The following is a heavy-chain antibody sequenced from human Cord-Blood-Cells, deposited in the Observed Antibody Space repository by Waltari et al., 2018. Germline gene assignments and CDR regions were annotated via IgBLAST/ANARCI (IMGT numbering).Heavy chain of an antibody. Sequence: EVQLVESGGGLVQPGGSLRLSCAASGFTFSSYSMNWVRQAPGKGLEWVSYISSSSSTIYYADSVKGRFTIARDNAKNSLYLQMNSLRAEDTAVYYCVSVTYGSGSYYNYYYYGMDVWGQGTTVTVSS. D-gene: IGHD3-10*01. J-gene: IGHJ6*02. CDR2: ISSSSSTI. CDR3: VSVTYGSGSYYNYYYYGMDV. V-gene: IGHV3-48*01. CDR1: GFTFSSYS.